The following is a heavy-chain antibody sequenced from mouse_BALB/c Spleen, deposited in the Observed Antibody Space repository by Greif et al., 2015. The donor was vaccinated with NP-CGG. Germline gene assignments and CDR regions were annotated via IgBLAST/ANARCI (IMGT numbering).Heavy chain of an antibody. J-gene: IGHJ2*01. D-gene: IGHD2-3*01. CDR3: ARSIYDGYYYFDY. CDR2: IYPGSGNT. CDR1: GYTFTDYY. V-gene: IGHV1-77*01. Sequence: VQLQQSGAELARPGASVKLSCKASGYTFTDYYINWVKQRTGQGLEWIGEIYPGSGNTYYNEKFKGKATLTADKSSSTAYMQLSSLTSEDSAVYFCARSIYDGYYYFDYWGQGTTLTVSS.